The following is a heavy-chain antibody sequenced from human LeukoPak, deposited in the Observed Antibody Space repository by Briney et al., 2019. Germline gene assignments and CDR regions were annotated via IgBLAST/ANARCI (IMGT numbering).Heavy chain of an antibody. CDR1: GYTFTSYG. J-gene: IGHJ4*02. CDR2: ISAYNGNT. D-gene: IGHD2-15*01. Sequence: ASVKVSCKASGYTFTSYGISWVRQAPGQGLEWMGWISAYNGNTNYAQKLQGRVTMTTDTSTSTAYMELSSLRSEDTAVYYCARALNLVVAATLGYWGQGTLVTVSS. CDR3: ARALNLVVAATLGY. V-gene: IGHV1-18*01.